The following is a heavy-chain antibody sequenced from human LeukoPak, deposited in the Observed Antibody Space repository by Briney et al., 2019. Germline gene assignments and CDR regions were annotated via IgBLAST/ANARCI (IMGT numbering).Heavy chain of an antibody. J-gene: IGHJ4*02. Sequence: PGGSLRLSCAASGFTFSSYAMHWVRQAPGKGLEWVAVISYDGSNKYYADSVKGRFTISRDNAKNSLYLQMNSLRAEDTAVYYCARARGVTAPFDYWGQGTLVTVSS. CDR3: ARARGVTAPFDY. V-gene: IGHV3-30-3*01. D-gene: IGHD2-21*02. CDR2: ISYDGSNK. CDR1: GFTFSSYA.